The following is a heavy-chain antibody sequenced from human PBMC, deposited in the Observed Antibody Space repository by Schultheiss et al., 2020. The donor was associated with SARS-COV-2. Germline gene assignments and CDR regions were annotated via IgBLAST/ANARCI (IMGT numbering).Heavy chain of an antibody. J-gene: IGHJ4*02. D-gene: IGHD1-26*01. Sequence: SETLSLTCTVSGGSISSSSYYWGWIRQPPGKGLEWIGEINHSGSTYYNPSLKSRVTISVDTSKNQFSLKLSSVTAADTAVYYCAKAPPSGSYPPSYFDYWGQGTLVTVSS. CDR1: GGSISSSSYY. CDR3: AKAPPSGSYPPSYFDY. V-gene: IGHV4-39*07. CDR2: INHSGST.